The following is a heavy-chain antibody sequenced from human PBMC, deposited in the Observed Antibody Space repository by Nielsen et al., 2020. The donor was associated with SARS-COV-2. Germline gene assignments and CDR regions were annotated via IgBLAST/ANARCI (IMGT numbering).Heavy chain of an antibody. J-gene: IGHJ6*03. D-gene: IGHD3-3*01. CDR1: GFTFSSYS. CDR3: ARDPDFSDYYYMDV. Sequence: GESLKISCAASGFTFSSYSMNWVRQAPGKGLEWVSYISSSSSTIYYADSVKGRFTTSRDNAKNSLYLQMNSLRAEDTAVYYCARDPDFSDYYYMDVWGKGTTVTVSS. V-gene: IGHV3-48*01. CDR2: ISSSSSTI.